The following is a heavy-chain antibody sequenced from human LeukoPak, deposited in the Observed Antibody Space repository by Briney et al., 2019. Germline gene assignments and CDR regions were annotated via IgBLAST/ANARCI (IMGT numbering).Heavy chain of an antibody. CDR2: IYYSGST. V-gene: IGHV4-39*01. CDR3: ARSRPRGYSYGLIDY. J-gene: IGHJ4*02. CDR1: GGSISSSSYY. Sequence: ASETLSLTCTVSGGSISSSSYYWGWIRQPPGKGLEWIGSIYYSGSTYYNPSLKSRVTISVDTSKNQFSLKLSSVTAADTAVYYCARSRPRGYSYGLIDYWGQGTLVTVSS. D-gene: IGHD5-18*01.